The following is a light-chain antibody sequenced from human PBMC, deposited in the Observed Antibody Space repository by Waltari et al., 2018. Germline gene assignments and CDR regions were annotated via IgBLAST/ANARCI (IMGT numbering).Light chain of an antibody. CDR1: SNDGGYNNY. V-gene: IGLV2-14*03. J-gene: IGLJ2*01. CDR3: SSYTSSSTLL. Sequence: QSALTQPASVSGSPGQSITISCTGTSNDGGYNNYVCWYQQHPGKAPKLMIYDVSKRPSGVADRFSGSRSGNTASLTISGLQADDEADYYCSSYTSSSTLLFGGGTKVTVL. CDR2: DVS.